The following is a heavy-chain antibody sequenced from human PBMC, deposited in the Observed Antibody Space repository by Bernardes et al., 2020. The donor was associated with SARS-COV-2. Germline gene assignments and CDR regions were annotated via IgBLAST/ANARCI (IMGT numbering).Heavy chain of an antibody. Sequence: GSLRLSCSASGFTFSTYTMHWVRQAPGKGLEYVSAINGDGGGTYYADSVKGRFTISRDNSRNTLYLQMRSLRPEDTALYYCVKVTVNGGSIDCWGQGTLVTVSP. CDR1: GFTFSTYT. V-gene: IGHV3-64D*06. J-gene: IGHJ4*02. CDR2: INGDGGGT. D-gene: IGHD3-10*01. CDR3: VKVTVNGGSIDC.